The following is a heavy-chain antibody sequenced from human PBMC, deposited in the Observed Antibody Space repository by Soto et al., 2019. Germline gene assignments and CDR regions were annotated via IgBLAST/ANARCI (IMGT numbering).Heavy chain of an antibody. D-gene: IGHD3-10*01. CDR2: TYYRSKWYN. J-gene: IGHJ6*02. CDR3: ARTKIMVRGVMDYYYGMDV. CDR1: GDSVSSNSAA. V-gene: IGHV6-1*01. Sequence: PSQTLSLTCAISGDSVSSNSAAWNWIRQSPSRGLEWLGRTYYRSKWYNDYAVSVKSRITINPDTSKNQFSLQLNSVTPEDTAVYYCARTKIMVRGVMDYYYGMDVWGQGTTVTVSS.